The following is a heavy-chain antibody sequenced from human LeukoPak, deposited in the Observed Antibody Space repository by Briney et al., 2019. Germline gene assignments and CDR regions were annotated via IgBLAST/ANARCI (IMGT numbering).Heavy chain of an antibody. Sequence: ASVKVSCKASGGTFSSYAISWVRQAPGQGLEWMGRIIPIFGTANYAQKFQGRVTITADKSASTAYMELSSLRSEDTAVYYCASITVVKDGVYYFDYWGQGTLVTVSS. CDR1: GGTFSSYA. D-gene: IGHD4-23*01. V-gene: IGHV1-69*06. CDR3: ASITVVKDGVYYFDY. J-gene: IGHJ4*02. CDR2: IIPIFGTA.